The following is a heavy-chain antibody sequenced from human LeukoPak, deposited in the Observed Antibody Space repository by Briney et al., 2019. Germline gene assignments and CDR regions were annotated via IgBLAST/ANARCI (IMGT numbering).Heavy chain of an antibody. D-gene: IGHD4-23*01. CDR3: ATDDYGGLDY. V-gene: IGHV3-23*01. CDR1: GFTFSSSA. CDR2: ISGSGSGGST. Sequence: GGSLRLSCAASGFTFSSSAMSWVRQAPGKGLEWVSSISGSGSGGSTYYADSVKGRFTISRDNAKNSLYLQLNSLRAEDTAVYYCATDDYGGLDYWGQGTLVTVSS. J-gene: IGHJ4*02.